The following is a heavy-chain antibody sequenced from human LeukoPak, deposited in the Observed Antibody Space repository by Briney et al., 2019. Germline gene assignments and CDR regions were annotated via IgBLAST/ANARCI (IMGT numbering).Heavy chain of an antibody. Sequence: SETLSLTCAVYGGSFSGYYWSWIRQPPGKGLEWIGEIYHSGSTNYNPSLKSRVTISVDTSKNQFSLKLSSVTAADTAVYYCARDMYYYDSSIVTPNAFDIWGQGTMVTVSS. CDR2: IYHSGST. J-gene: IGHJ3*02. CDR1: GGSFSGYY. D-gene: IGHD3-22*01. CDR3: ARDMYYYDSSIVTPNAFDI. V-gene: IGHV4-34*01.